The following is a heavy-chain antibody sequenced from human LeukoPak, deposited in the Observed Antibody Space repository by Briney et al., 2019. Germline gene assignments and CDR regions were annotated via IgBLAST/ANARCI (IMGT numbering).Heavy chain of an antibody. Sequence: ASVKVSCKASGYTFTGYYMHWVRQAPGQGLEWMGWINPNSGGTNYAQKFQGRVTMTRDTSISTAYMELSSLRSEDTAVYYCARGVDVGAEKNWFDPWGQGTLVTVSS. CDR3: ARGVDVGAEKNWFDP. D-gene: IGHD1-26*01. CDR1: GYTFTGYY. V-gene: IGHV1-2*02. CDR2: INPNSGGT. J-gene: IGHJ5*02.